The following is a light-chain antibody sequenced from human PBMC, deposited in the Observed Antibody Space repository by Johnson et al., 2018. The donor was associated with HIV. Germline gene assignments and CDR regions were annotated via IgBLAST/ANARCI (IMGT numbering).Light chain of an antibody. CDR3: GTWDSSLSALYV. Sequence: QSVLTQPPSVSAAPGQKVTISCSGSSSNIGNNYVSWYQQLPRSAPKLLIHENKKRPSGIPDRFSGSKSGTSATLDITGLQTGDEADYYCGTWDSSLSALYVFGTGTKVTVL. J-gene: IGLJ1*01. CDR1: SSNIGNNY. CDR2: ENK. V-gene: IGLV1-51*02.